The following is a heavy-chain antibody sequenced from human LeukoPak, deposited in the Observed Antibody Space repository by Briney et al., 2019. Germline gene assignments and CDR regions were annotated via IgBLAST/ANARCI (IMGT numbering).Heavy chain of an antibody. CDR1: GFTFDDCA. CDR3: GKGPGIAVATVDY. CDR2: ISWNGGSI. D-gene: IGHD6-19*01. V-gene: IGHV3-9*01. Sequence: PGGSLRLSCAASGFTFDDCAMHWVRQAPGKGLEWVSGISWNGGSIGYADSVKDRFTISRDNAKNYLYLQMNSLRPEDTALYYCGKGPGIAVATVDYWGLGIWVTVSS. J-gene: IGHJ4*02.